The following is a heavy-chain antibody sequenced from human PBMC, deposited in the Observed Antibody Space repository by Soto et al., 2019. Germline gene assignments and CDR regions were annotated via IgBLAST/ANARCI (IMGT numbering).Heavy chain of an antibody. V-gene: IGHV4-31*03. D-gene: IGHD3-22*01. CDR2: ISYSGST. Sequence: QVQLQESGPGLIKPSQTLSLSCTVSGGSISSGGYYWSWIRQHPGKGLEWIGYISYSGSTYYNPSLESRVTISVDTSKNQFSLKLSSVTAADTAVYYCARDALSRDSIWGQGTLVTVSS. CDR3: ARDALSRDSI. CDR1: GGSISSGGYY. J-gene: IGHJ4*02.